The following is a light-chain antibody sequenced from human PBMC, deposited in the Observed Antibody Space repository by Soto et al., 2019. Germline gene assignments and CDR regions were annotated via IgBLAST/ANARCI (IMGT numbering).Light chain of an antibody. CDR2: GVS. J-gene: IGKJ1*01. Sequence: EVVLTQSPGTLSLSPGERATLSCRASQSVSGSDLAWYQQKPGQAPRLLISGVSNRATGTPDRFSGSGSGTDFTLTISSLEPEDFEVFYCHQYGISPPTFGPGTKVDIK. CDR3: HQYGISPPT. CDR1: QSVSGSD. V-gene: IGKV3-20*01.